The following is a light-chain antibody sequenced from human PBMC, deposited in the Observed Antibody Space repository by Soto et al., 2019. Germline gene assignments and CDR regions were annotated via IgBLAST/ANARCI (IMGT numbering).Light chain of an antibody. CDR2: GAS. V-gene: IGKV3-15*01. Sequence: EIVMTQSPATLSVSPGERATLSCRASQSVSSNLAWYQQKPGQAPRLLIYGASTRATGIAARFSGSGSGTEFTLTISSLQSEDFVVYYCQQYNNWPGTFGQGTKVDI. CDR3: QQYNNWPGT. J-gene: IGKJ1*01. CDR1: QSVSSN.